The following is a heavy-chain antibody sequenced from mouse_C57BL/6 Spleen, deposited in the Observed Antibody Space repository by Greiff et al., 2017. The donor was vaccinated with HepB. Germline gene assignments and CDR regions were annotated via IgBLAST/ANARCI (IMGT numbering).Heavy chain of an antibody. Sequence: EVQLQQSGPGLVKPSQSLSLTCSVTGYSITSGYYWNWIRQFPGNKLEWMGYISYDGSNNYNPSLKNRISITRDTSKNQFFLKLNSVTTEDTATYYCASEGALLLRYPWFAYWGQGTLVTVSA. D-gene: IGHD1-1*01. V-gene: IGHV3-6*01. CDR1: GYSITSGYY. CDR3: ASEGALLLRYPWFAY. J-gene: IGHJ3*01. CDR2: ISYDGSN.